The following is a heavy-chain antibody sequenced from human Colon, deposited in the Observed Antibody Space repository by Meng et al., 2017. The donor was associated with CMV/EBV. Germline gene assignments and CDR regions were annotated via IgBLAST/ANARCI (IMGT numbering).Heavy chain of an antibody. V-gene: IGHV4-4*07. Sequence: LPGSGPGLVTPSETLSLTCTVSGGSISGHYWTWIRRPAGEGLQWLGRIYSNGRIDENYSLRSRVTISVDTSKNQLSLRLTSVTAADTAVYYCGRAGARGVPIDVWGRGTLVTVSS. CDR3: GRAGARGVPIDV. CDR2: IYSNGRI. D-gene: IGHD3-10*01. CDR1: GGSISGHY. J-gene: IGHJ1*01.